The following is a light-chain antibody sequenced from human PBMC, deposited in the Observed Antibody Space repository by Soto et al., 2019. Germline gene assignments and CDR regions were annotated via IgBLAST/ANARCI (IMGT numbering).Light chain of an antibody. CDR3: QQYNNWPRT. V-gene: IGKV3-15*01. CDR2: GAS. Sequence: DIVMTQSPATLSVSPGERATLSCRASQSVSSNLAWYQHKPGQAPRLLIYGASTRATGIPARFSGSGSGTEFTLTISSLQSEDFAVYYCQQYNNWPRTFGQGTKVEIK. CDR1: QSVSSN. J-gene: IGKJ1*01.